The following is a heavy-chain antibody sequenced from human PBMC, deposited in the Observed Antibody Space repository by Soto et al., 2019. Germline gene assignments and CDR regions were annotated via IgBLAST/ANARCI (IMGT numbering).Heavy chain of an antibody. V-gene: IGHV1-69*12. D-gene: IGHD3-22*01. Sequence: QVQLVQSGAEVKKPGSSVKVSCKASGGTFSSYAISWVRQAPGQGLEWMGEIIPIFGTANYAQKFQDRVTITADEATSTAYMELSGLRSEDTAVYSCARDRGPSSGYYPYWFDPWGQGTLVTVSS. CDR3: ARDRGPSSGYYPYWFDP. CDR1: GGTFSSYA. J-gene: IGHJ5*02. CDR2: IIPIFGTA.